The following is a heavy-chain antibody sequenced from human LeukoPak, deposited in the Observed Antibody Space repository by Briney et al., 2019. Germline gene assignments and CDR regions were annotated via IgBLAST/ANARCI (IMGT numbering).Heavy chain of an antibody. J-gene: IGHJ6*03. D-gene: IGHD2-21*01. CDR3: AKDTLGGGGRRYYYYYMDV. V-gene: IGHV3-23*01. CDR1: GFTFSSYW. CDR2: ISGSGTTT. Sequence: GGSLRLSCAASGFTFSSYWMSWVRQAPGKGLEWVSIISGSGTTTDYADSVKGRFTISRDNSKNTLYLQMNSLRAEDTAVYYCAKDTLGGGGRRYYYYYMDVWGKGTTVTISS.